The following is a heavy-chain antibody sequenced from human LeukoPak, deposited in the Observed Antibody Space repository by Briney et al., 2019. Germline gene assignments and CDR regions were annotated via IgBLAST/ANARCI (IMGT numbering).Heavy chain of an antibody. D-gene: IGHD3-22*01. CDR2: INPNSGGT. J-gene: IGHJ4*02. CDR3: ARDALSLEYYDSSGQPYY. V-gene: IGHV1-2*02. CDR1: GYTFTGYY. Sequence: ASVKVSCKASGYTFTGYYMHWVRQAPGQGLEWMGWINPNSGGTNYAQKFQGRVTMTRDTSISTAYTELRSLRSDDTAVYYCARDALSLEYYDSSGQPYYWGQGTLVTVSS.